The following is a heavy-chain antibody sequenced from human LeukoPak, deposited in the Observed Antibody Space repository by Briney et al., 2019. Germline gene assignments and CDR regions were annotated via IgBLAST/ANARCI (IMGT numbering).Heavy chain of an antibody. Sequence: SETLSLTCTVSGASFTSNYGSWLRQPPGKGLEWIGYIYYSGTTTYNPSLERRVTMSVDMSKTQFSLRLNSVTATDTAVYYCARLDCGGDCYVDYWGQGTLVTVSS. CDR3: ARLDCGGDCYVDY. V-gene: IGHV4-59*08. CDR1: GASFTSNY. CDR2: IYYSGTT. D-gene: IGHD2-21*02. J-gene: IGHJ4*02.